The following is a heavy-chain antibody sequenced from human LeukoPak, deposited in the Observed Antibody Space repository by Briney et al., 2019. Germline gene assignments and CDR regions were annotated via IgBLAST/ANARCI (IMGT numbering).Heavy chain of an antibody. CDR1: GFTFSSYS. J-gene: IGHJ4*02. CDR2: ISSSSSYI. Sequence: GGSLRLSCAASGFTFSSYSMNWVRQAPGKGLEWVSSISSSSSYIYYADSVEGRSTISRDNAKNSLYLQMNSLRAEDTAVYYCARDNGYSSSWYDRDFDYWGQGTLVTVSS. CDR3: ARDNGYSSSWYDRDFDY. V-gene: IGHV3-21*01. D-gene: IGHD6-13*01.